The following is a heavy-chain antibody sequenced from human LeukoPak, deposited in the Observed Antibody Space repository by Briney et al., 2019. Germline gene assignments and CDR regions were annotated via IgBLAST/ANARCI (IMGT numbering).Heavy chain of an antibody. CDR2: ISRSSSTI. CDR3: ARDMGPAAVQLGFDP. J-gene: IGHJ5*02. CDR1: GFTFRNYN. D-gene: IGHD1-1*01. V-gene: IGHV3-48*01. Sequence: GGSLRLSCAASGFTFRNYNMNWVRQAPGKGLEWVSYISRSSSTIYYADSVKGRFTISRDNSKNTLYLQMNSLRAEDTAVYYCARDMGPAAVQLGFDPWGQGTLVTVSS.